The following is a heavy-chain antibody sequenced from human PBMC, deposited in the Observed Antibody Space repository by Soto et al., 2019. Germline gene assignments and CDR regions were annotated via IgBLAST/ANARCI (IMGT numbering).Heavy chain of an antibody. D-gene: IGHD1-26*01. CDR2: ISGSGGST. J-gene: IGHJ5*02. CDR1: GFTFSSYA. Sequence: PGGSLRLSCAASGFTFSSYAMSWVRQAPGKGLEWVSAISGSGGSTYYADSVKGRFTISRDNSKNTLYLQMNSLRAEDTAVYYCAKGREGYSGSYYGGLSSNWFDPWGQGTLVTVS. V-gene: IGHV3-23*01. CDR3: AKGREGYSGSYYGGLSSNWFDP.